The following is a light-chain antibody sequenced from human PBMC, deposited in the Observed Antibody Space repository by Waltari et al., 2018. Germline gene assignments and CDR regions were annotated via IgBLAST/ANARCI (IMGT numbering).Light chain of an antibody. CDR3: QSYDSSLIVWV. Sequence: YQVLPGTALKLVLFGNNHRPSGVPDRFVGSQSGTSAALAITGLQAEVEADYYCQSYDSSLIVWVFVGVTNLTVL. CDR2: GNN. V-gene: IGLV1-40*01. J-gene: IGLJ3*02.